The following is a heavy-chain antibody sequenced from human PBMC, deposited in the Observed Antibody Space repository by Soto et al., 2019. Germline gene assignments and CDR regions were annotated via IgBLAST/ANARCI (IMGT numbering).Heavy chain of an antibody. CDR2: IYYSGST. J-gene: IGHJ4*02. D-gene: IGHD3-22*01. CDR3: SSYRKWFNFDY. V-gene: IGHV4-59*01. Sequence: SETLSLTCTVSGGSISSYYWSWIRQPPGKGLEWIGYIYYSGSTNYNPSLKSRVTISVDTSKNQFSLKLSSVTAADTAVYYCSSYRKWFNFDYWGQGTLVTVSS. CDR1: GGSISSYY.